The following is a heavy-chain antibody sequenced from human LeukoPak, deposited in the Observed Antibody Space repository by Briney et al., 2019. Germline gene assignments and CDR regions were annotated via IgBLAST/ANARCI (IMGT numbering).Heavy chain of an antibody. CDR3: ARSTAAGTLYYYYGMDV. V-gene: IGHV3-33*01. J-gene: IGHJ6*02. Sequence: PGGSLRLSCAASGFTFSSYGMHWVRQAPGKGLEWVAVIWYDGSNKYYADSVKGRFTISRDNSKNTLYLQMNSLRAEDTAVYYCARSTAAGTLYYYYGMDVWGQGTTVTVSS. D-gene: IGHD6-13*01. CDR1: GFTFSSYG. CDR2: IWYDGSNK.